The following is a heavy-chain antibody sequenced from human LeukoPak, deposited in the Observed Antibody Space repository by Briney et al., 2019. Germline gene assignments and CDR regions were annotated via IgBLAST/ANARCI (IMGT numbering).Heavy chain of an antibody. CDR3: AREGGAYGHYDY. CDR1: GFTFSSYS. V-gene: IGHV3-48*01. Sequence: GGSLRLSCAASGFTFSSYSMNWVRQAPGKGLEWVAYISSSRRTIYYADSVKGRFTISRHNAKNSLYLQMNSLRAEDTAVYYCAREGGAYGHYDYWGQGTLVTVSS. CDR2: ISSSRRTI. D-gene: IGHD4-17*01. J-gene: IGHJ4*02.